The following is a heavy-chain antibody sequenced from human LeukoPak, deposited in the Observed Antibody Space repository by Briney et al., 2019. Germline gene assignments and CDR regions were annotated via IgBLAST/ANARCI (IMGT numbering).Heavy chain of an antibody. Sequence: GXXLRLSCAASGFTFSSYAMSWVRQAPGKGLEWVSAISGSGGSTYYADSVKGRFTISRDNSKNTLYLQMNSLRAEDTAVYYCAKAHPLRPHFDYWGQGTLVTVSS. V-gene: IGHV3-23*01. D-gene: IGHD4-17*01. J-gene: IGHJ4*02. CDR3: AKAHPLRPHFDY. CDR1: GFTFSSYA. CDR2: ISGSGGST.